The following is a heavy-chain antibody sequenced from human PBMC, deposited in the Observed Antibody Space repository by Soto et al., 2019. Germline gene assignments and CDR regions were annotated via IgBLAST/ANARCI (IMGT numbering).Heavy chain of an antibody. CDR2: ISGSGVSA. V-gene: IGHV3-23*01. D-gene: IGHD5-18*01. CDR3: AKNSHEYSYGAIDY. CDR1: GFTFVNYA. J-gene: IGHJ4*02. Sequence: EVQLLESGGGLVQPGGSLRLSCVASGFTFVNYAMSWVRQAPGKGLEWVSGISGSGVSAYYADSVKGRFTISRDNSKNTVYLQMNSLRAEDTAIYYCAKNSHEYSYGAIDYWGQGTLVTVST.